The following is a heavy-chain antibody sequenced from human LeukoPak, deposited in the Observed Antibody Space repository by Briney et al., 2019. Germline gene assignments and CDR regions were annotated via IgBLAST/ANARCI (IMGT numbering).Heavy chain of an antibody. CDR3: ARGAAVAGEFDY. J-gene: IGHJ4*02. CDR2: IYYSGST. CDR1: GGSISSYY. D-gene: IGHD6-19*01. Sequence: SETLSLTCTVSGGSISSYYWSWIRQPPGKGLEWIGYIYYSGSTNYNPSLKSRVTISVDTSKNQFSVKLSSVTAADTAVYYCARGAAVAGEFDYWGQGTLVTVSS. V-gene: IGHV4-59*01.